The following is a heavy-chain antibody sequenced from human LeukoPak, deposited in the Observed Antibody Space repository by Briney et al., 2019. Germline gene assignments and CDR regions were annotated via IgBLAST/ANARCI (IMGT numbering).Heavy chain of an antibody. CDR1: GGSISSSSYY. CDR2: IYYSGST. V-gene: IGHV4-39*07. D-gene: IGHD3-10*01. CDR3: ARAPLSDYYGSGSYQFDAFDI. J-gene: IGHJ3*02. Sequence: SETLSLTCTVSGGSISSSSYYWGWIRQPPGKGLEWIGSIYYSGSTYYNPSLKSRVTISVDTSKNQFSLKLSSVTAADTAVYYCARAPLSDYYGSGSYQFDAFDIWGQGTMVTVSS.